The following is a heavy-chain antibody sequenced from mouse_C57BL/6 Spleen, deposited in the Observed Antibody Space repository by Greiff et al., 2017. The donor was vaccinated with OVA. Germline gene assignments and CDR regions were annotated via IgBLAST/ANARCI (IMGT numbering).Heavy chain of an antibody. J-gene: IGHJ1*03. V-gene: IGHV10-1*01. CDR1: GFSFNTYA. CDR2: IRSKSNNYAT. Sequence: EVQVVESGGGLVQPKGSLKLSCAASGFSFNTYAMNWVRQAPGKGLEWVARIRSKSNNYATYYADSVKERITISREYSDSILYLQMNHLKTEDTAMYCCVRRGGSSHYWYFDVWGTGTTVTVSS. D-gene: IGHD1-1*01. CDR3: VRRGGSSHYWYFDV.